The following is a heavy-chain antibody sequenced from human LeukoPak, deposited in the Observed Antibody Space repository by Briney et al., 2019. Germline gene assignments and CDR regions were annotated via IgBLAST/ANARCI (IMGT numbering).Heavy chain of an antibody. CDR2: INHSGST. J-gene: IGHJ4*02. CDR1: GGSFSGYY. CDR3: ARVLGPYYDFWSCDY. D-gene: IGHD3-3*01. V-gene: IGHV4-34*01. Sequence: SETLSLTCAVYGGSFSGYYWSWIRHPPGKGLEWIGEINHSGSTNYNPSLKSRVTISVDTSTNQFSLKLSSVPAADTAVYYCARVLGPYYDFWSCDYWGQGTLVTVSS.